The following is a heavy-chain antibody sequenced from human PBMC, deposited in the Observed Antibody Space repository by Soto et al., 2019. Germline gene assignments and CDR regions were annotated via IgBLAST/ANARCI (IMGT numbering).Heavy chain of an antibody. Sequence: SETLSLTCTVSGGSISTNYWTWIRLPPGKVPEWIGYIYSSGSTNYNPSLRGIVTLSVDASKNQVSLKLSSVTAADTAVYYCARAPANVLGHYYYGMDVWGHGTTVTVSS. D-gene: IGHD2-2*01. CDR2: IYSSGST. CDR1: GGSISTNY. J-gene: IGHJ6*02. V-gene: IGHV4-59*01. CDR3: ARAPANVLGHYYYGMDV.